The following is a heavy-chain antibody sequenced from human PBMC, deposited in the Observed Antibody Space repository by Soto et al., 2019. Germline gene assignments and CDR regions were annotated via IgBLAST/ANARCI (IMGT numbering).Heavy chain of an antibody. J-gene: IGHJ4*02. D-gene: IGHD4-17*01. V-gene: IGHV3-23*01. CDR3: AKDYGDFWDPLDY. Sequence: EVHLLEFGGGLVQPGGSLRLSCAASGFTFSSYAMSWVRQAPGKGLEWVSGITGSGDKRYYADSVKGRFTISRDNSKNTLYLQMNSLRVEDTAVFYCAKDYGDFWDPLDYWGQGTLVTVSS. CDR1: GFTFSSYA. CDR2: ITGSGDKR.